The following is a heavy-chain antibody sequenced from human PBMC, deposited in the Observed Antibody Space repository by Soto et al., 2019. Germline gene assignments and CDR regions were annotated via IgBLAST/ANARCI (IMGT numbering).Heavy chain of an antibody. J-gene: IGHJ6*02. CDR2: IYYSGST. D-gene: IGHD6-19*01. Sequence: SETLSLTCTVSGGSISSGGYYWSWIRQHPGKGLEWIGYIYYSGSTYYNPSLKSRVNISVDTSKNQISLKLSSVTAADTALYYCARASSGWGYYYGMDVWGQGTTVTVSS. CDR3: ARASSGWGYYYGMDV. CDR1: GGSISSGGYY. V-gene: IGHV4-31*03.